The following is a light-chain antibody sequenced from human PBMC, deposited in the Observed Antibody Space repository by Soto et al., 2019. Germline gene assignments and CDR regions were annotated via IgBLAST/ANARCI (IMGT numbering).Light chain of an antibody. Sequence: DIAMTQSPDSLSVSLGERATINCKASRSLLHSSNNENHLAWYQQKPGQPPKLLIYWASTRESGVPDRFTGSGSETDFSLTISGLEAEDVAVYYCHQYYSIPLTFCGGTKLELK. V-gene: IGKV4-1*01. CDR1: RSLLHSSNNENH. J-gene: IGKJ4*01. CDR3: HQYYSIPLT. CDR2: WAS.